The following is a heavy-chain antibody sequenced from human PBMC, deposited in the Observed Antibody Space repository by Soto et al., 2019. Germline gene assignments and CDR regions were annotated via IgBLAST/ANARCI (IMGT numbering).Heavy chain of an antibody. Sequence: PGGSLRLSCVASGFPFSSYWMHWIRQVPGKGLMWVSQIGSDGRPTTYAGSVKGRFTISRDNSKNTLYLQMNSLRAEDTAVYYCAKDFGHYDILTGYPTFGYWGQGTLVTVSS. V-gene: IGHV3-74*03. CDR2: IGSDGRPT. CDR1: GFPFSSYW. D-gene: IGHD3-9*01. CDR3: AKDFGHYDILTGYPTFGY. J-gene: IGHJ4*02.